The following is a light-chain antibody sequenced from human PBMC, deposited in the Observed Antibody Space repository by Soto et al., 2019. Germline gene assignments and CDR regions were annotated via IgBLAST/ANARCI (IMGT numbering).Light chain of an antibody. CDR2: DVS. V-gene: IGLV2-11*01. CDR1: SSDVGGYNY. J-gene: IGLJ2*01. CDR3: SSYTISSTLV. Sequence: QSALTQPRSVSGSPGQSGAISCTGTSSDVGGYNYVSWYRQHPGKAPKLMIYDVSKRPSGVPDRFSGSKSGNTASLTISGLQAEDEADYYCSSYTISSTLVFGGGTKLTVL.